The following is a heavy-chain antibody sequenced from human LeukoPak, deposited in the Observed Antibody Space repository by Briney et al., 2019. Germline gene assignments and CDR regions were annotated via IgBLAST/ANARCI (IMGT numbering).Heavy chain of an antibody. CDR3: AKEVHSSGWYWYFDY. CDR1: GFTFINYA. Sequence: GGSLRLSCAASGFTFINYAMTWVRQAPGKGLEWVSAISGSGGSTYYADSVKGRFTISRDNSKNTLYLQMNSLRAEDTAVYYCAKEVHSSGWYWYFDYWGQGTLVTVSS. J-gene: IGHJ4*02. V-gene: IGHV3-23*01. D-gene: IGHD6-19*01. CDR2: ISGSGGST.